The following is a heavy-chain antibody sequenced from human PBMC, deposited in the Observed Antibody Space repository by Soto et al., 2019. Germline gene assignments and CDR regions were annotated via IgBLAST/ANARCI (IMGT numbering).Heavy chain of an antibody. CDR1: EFAFSSYT. CDR2: ISSSSSYI. J-gene: IGHJ4*02. Sequence: EVQLVESGGGLVKPGGSLRLSCAASEFAFSSYTMNWVRQAPGKGLEWVSSISSSSSYIYYADSVKGRFTISRDNAKNSLYLQMNSLRAEDTAVSYCARDLYYYDSSAYYGYWGQGTLVTVSS. D-gene: IGHD3-22*01. V-gene: IGHV3-21*01. CDR3: ARDLYYYDSSAYYGY.